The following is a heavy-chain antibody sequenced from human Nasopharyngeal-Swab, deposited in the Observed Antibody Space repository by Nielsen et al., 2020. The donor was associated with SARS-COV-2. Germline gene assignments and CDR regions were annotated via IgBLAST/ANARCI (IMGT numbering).Heavy chain of an antibody. J-gene: IGHJ3*02. CDR2: INDSGRD. Sequence: SETLSLTCAVYIGSFSGYNWAWIRQPPGKGLEWIGEINDSGRDKYNPSLKSRVTISADTSKNQFSLRLTSVTAADTGIYYCARAWDIWGQGTMVTVSS. CDR3: ARAWDI. V-gene: IGHV4-34*01. CDR1: IGSFSGYN.